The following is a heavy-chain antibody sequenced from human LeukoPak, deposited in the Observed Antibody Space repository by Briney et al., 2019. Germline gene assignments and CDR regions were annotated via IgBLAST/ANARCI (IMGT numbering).Heavy chain of an antibody. CDR3: ARDYDGSGSYWIPYYYYYYMDV. CDR1: GFTFSSYS. Sequence: PGGSLRLSCAASGFTFSSYSMNWVRQAPGKGLEWVSSISSSSSYIYYADSVKGRFTISRDNAKNSLYLQMNSLRAEDTAVYYCARDYDGSGSYWIPYYYYYYMDVWGKGTTVTISS. J-gene: IGHJ6*03. V-gene: IGHV3-21*01. CDR2: ISSSSSYI. D-gene: IGHD3-10*01.